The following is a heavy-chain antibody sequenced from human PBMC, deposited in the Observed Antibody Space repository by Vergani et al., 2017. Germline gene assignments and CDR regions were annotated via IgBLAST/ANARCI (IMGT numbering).Heavy chain of an antibody. Sequence: EVQLVESGGGLVKPGGSLRLFCAASGFIFSTYRMNWVRQAPGEGLEWVSSISSSSNYIYYADSVKGRFTISRDNAKNSLYLQMNSLRAEDTAVYYRAREPPGDYGISGVYYYYYGMDVWGLGTTVTVSS. CDR2: ISSSSNYI. V-gene: IGHV3-21*01. J-gene: IGHJ6*02. CDR3: AREPPGDYGISGVYYYYYGMDV. CDR1: GFIFSTYR. D-gene: IGHD4-17*01.